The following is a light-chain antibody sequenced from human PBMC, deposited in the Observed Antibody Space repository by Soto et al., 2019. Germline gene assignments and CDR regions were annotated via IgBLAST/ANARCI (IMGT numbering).Light chain of an antibody. V-gene: IGKV1-5*01. CDR3: QQLDSMPIT. CDR2: DAS. Sequence: GDGVTITCRASQSISNRLAWYQQRPGKAPKYLIYDASTLDSGAPSRFSGSGSGTDFTLTISSLQPEDFATYYCQQLDSMPITFGQGTRLEIK. J-gene: IGKJ5*01. CDR1: QSISNR.